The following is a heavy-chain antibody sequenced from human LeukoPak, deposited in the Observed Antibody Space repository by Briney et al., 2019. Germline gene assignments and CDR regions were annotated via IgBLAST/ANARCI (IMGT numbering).Heavy chain of an antibody. V-gene: IGHV4-59*08. CDR1: GGSISSYY. CDR2: VYYSGGT. J-gene: IGHJ4*02. CDR3: ARLPDYYDNSDYYPF. Sequence: SETLSLTCTVSGGSISSYYCNWIRQPPGKGLEWIGYVYYSGGTYYNPSLKSRVTMSLDTSKSQFSLKLNSVTAAGTAVYYCARLPDYYDNSDYYPFWGQGTLVTVSS. D-gene: IGHD3-22*01.